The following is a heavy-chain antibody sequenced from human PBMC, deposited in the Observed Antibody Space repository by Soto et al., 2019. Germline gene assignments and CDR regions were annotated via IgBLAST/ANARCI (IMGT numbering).Heavy chain of an antibody. J-gene: IGHJ2*01. V-gene: IGHV3-23*01. CDR2: ISGSSAKP. Sequence: EVLLLESGGGLVQPGGSLRLSCAASGFTFSNYAMTWVRQAPGQGLEWVSVISGSSAKPYYADVVKGRFIISRDNSKNTLYLQMNSLRVEDTAVYYCAKTRCTSTRCYEADWYFDLWGRGTLVSVSS. CDR1: GFTFSNYA. D-gene: IGHD2-2*01. CDR3: AKTRCTSTRCYEADWYFDL.